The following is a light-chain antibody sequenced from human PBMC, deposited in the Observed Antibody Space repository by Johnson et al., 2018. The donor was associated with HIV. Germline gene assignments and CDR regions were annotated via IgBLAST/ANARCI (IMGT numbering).Light chain of an antibody. CDR1: SSDMGNYA. CDR3: GTWDSSLSAYV. V-gene: IGLV1-51*01. Sequence: QSVLTQPPSVSAAPGQKVTISCSGSSSDMGNYAVSWNQQLPGTAPKLLIYDNNKRPSGIPDRFSGSKSGTSATLGITGLQTGDEADYYCGTWDSSLSAYVFGTGTKVTVL. CDR2: DNN. J-gene: IGLJ1*01.